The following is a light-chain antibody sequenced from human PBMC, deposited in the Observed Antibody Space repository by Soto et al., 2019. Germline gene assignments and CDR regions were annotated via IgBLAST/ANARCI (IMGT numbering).Light chain of an antibody. V-gene: IGKV4-1*01. J-gene: IGKJ2*01. CDR1: QSVLFSSNNKNY. CDR3: QQYYSIPYT. Sequence: DIVMTQSPDSLTVSLGERATINYKSSQSVLFSSNNKNYLAWYQQKPGQPPKLLIYWASTRESGVPDRFSGSGSGTEFSLTISSLQAEDVAVYYCQQYYSIPYTFGQGTNLEI. CDR2: WAS.